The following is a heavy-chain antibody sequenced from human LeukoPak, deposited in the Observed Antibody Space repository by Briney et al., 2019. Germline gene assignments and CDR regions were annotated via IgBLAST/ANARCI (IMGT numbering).Heavy chain of an antibody. Sequence: GGSLRLSCAASGFTFSSYSMNWVRQAPGKGLEWVSYISSSSSTIYYADSVKGRFTISRDNAKNSLYLQMNSLRAEDTAVYYCARDRGYSYGYPSYYFDYWGQGTLVTVSS. J-gene: IGHJ4*02. CDR1: GFTFSSYS. D-gene: IGHD5-18*01. CDR2: ISSSSSTI. CDR3: ARDRGYSYGYPSYYFDY. V-gene: IGHV3-48*04.